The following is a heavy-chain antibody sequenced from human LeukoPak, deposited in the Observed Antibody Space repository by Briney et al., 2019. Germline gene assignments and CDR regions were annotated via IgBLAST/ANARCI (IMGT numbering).Heavy chain of an antibody. D-gene: IGHD3-3*01. CDR1: GYTFTGYS. Sequence: AASVKVSCKASGYTFTGYSMHWVRQAPGQGLEWMGWINPNSGGTNYAQKFQGRVTMTRDTSINTAYMELSRLRFDDTVVYYCARGPRITIFGVVMANDAFDIWGQGTMVTVSS. CDR3: ARGPRITIFGVVMANDAFDI. V-gene: IGHV1-2*02. J-gene: IGHJ3*02. CDR2: INPNSGGT.